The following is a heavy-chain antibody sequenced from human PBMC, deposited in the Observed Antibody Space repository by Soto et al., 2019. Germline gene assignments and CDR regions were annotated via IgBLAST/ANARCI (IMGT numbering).Heavy chain of an antibody. D-gene: IGHD2-15*01. Sequence: SETLSLTCTVSGGSISSGGYYWSWIRQHPGKGLEWIGYIYYSGSTYYNPPLKSRVTISIDTSKNQFSLKLSSVTAADTAVYYCARAGISQLYYFDYWGQGTLVTVSS. CDR3: ARAGISQLYYFDY. J-gene: IGHJ4*02. V-gene: IGHV4-31*03. CDR2: IYYSGST. CDR1: GGSISSGGYY.